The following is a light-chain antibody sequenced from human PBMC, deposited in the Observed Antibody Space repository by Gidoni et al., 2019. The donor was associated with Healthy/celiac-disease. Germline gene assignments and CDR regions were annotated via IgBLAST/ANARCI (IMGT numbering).Light chain of an antibody. CDR2: AAS. CDR1: QGISSY. CDR3: QQYYSYPFT. V-gene: IGKV1-8*01. Sequence: AIRMTKSPSSFSASTGDRVTITCRASQGISSYLAWYQQKPGKAPKLLIYAASTLQSGVPSRFSGSGSWTDFTLTISCLQSEDFATYYCQQYYSYPFTFGPGTKVDIK. J-gene: IGKJ3*01.